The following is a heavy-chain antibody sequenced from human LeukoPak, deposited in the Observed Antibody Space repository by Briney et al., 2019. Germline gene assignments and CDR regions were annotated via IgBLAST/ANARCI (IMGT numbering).Heavy chain of an antibody. CDR2: IIPIFGTA. Sequence: SVKVSCKASGGTFSSYAISWVRQAPGQGLEWMGGIIPIFGTANYAQKFQGRVTITADESTSTAYMELSSLRSEDTAVYYCGTPNYCSGGSCYFLVYWGQGTLVTVSS. V-gene: IGHV1-69*13. D-gene: IGHD2-15*01. J-gene: IGHJ4*02. CDR3: GTPNYCSGGSCYFLVY. CDR1: GGTFSSYA.